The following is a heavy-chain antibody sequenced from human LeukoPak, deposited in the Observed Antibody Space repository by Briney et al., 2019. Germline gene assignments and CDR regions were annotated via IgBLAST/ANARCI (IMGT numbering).Heavy chain of an antibody. CDR2: ISSSSSYI. CDR1: GFTFSSYW. V-gene: IGHV3-21*01. Sequence: PGGSLRLSCAASGFTFSSYWMSWVRQAPGKGLEWVSSISSSSSYIYYADSVKGRFTISRDNAKNSLYLQMNSLRAEDTAVYYCAGDIVGGDYAYWGQGTLVTVSS. J-gene: IGHJ4*02. D-gene: IGHD4-17*01. CDR3: AGDIVGGDYAY.